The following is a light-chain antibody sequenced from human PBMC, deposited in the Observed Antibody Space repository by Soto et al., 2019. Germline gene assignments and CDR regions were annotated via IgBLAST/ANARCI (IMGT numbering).Light chain of an antibody. Sequence: QSALTQPRSVSGSPGQSVTISGTGISSDLVSWYQHYPGKAPKLIFYYVTQRPSGVPDRFSGSKSGDTASLTISGLQAEDEADYYCCSSPGTITWVFGGGTKLTVL. CDR3: CSSPGTITWV. CDR1: SSDL. CDR2: YVT. V-gene: IGLV2-11*01. J-gene: IGLJ3*02.